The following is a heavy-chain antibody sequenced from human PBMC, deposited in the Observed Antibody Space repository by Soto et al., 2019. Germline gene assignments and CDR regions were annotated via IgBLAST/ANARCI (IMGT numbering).Heavy chain of an antibody. CDR3: ARHXXPTGPNY. D-gene: IGHD6-19*01. CDR2: IYYSGST. Sequence: QLQLQESGPGLVKPSETLSLTCTVSGGSISSSDYHWGWIRQPPGRGLEWIGSIYYSGSTYYNPSLKSRIXXXXXXSXXXVXLXXXXXXXSXTAXXXXARHXXPTGPNYWGQGTLVTVSS. CDR1: GGSISSSDYH. V-gene: IGHV4-39*01. J-gene: IGHJ4*02.